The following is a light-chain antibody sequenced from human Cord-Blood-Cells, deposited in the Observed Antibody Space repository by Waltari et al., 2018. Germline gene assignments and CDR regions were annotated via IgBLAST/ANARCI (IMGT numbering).Light chain of an antibody. CDR2: DVS. V-gene: IGLV2-11*01. Sequence: QSALTQPRSVSGSPGQSVPIPCPGTSSDVGGHNHVSWYQQHPGKAPKLMIYDVSKRPSGVPDRFSGSKSGNTASLTISGLQAEDEADYYCCSYAGSYTWVFGGGTKLTVL. CDR3: CSYAGSYTWV. CDR1: SSDVGGHNH. J-gene: IGLJ3*02.